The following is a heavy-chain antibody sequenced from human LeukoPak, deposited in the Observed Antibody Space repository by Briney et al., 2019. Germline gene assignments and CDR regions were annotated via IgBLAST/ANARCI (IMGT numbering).Heavy chain of an antibody. CDR1: GFTFSSYG. D-gene: IGHD5-18*01. V-gene: IGHV3-21*01. CDR2: ISSSSRYI. Sequence: GGSLRLSCAASGFTFSSYGMNWVRQAPGKGLEWVSSISSSSRYIHYADSVKGRFTISRDNAKNSLYLQMNSLRAEDTAVYYCARDRDTDMLSTLGYWGRGTLVTVS. CDR3: ARDRDTDMLSTLGY. J-gene: IGHJ4*02.